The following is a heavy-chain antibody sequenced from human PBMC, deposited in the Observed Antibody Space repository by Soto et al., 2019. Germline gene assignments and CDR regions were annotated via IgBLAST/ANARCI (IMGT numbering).Heavy chain of an antibody. CDR3: ARDRFGGSSWYESGY. J-gene: IGHJ4*02. V-gene: IGHV1-18*01. Sequence: QVQLVQSGAEVKKPGASVKVSCKASGYTFTSYGISWVRQAPGQGLEWMGWISAYNGNTNYAQKLQGRVTMTKDTSTSTAYMELRSLRSDDTAVYYCARDRFGGSSWYESGYWGQGTLVTVSS. CDR2: ISAYNGNT. D-gene: IGHD6-13*01. CDR1: GYTFTSYG.